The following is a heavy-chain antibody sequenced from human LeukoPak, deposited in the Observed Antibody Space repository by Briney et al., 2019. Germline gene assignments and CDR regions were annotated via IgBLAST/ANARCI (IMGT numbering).Heavy chain of an antibody. V-gene: IGHV4-39*01. J-gene: IGHJ5*02. CDR3: SGGSSRAYWFDP. D-gene: IGHD6-6*01. CDR1: GGSISSSYYY. CDR2: IYYSGST. Sequence: PSEALSLTCTVSGGSISSSYYYWGWIRQPPGKGLEWIGSIYYSGSTYYNPSLKSRVTISVDTSKNQFSLKLRSVTAADTAVYYCSGGSSRAYWFDPWGQGTLVTVSS.